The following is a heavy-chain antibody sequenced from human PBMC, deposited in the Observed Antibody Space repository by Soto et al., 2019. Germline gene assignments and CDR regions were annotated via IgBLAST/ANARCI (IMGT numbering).Heavy chain of an antibody. CDR2: INHSGST. CDR1: RGSFSDYS. V-gene: IGHV4-34*01. Sequence: SETLSLTCAVYRGSFSDYSWSWIRQPPGKGLEWIGEINHSGSTNLHPSLKSRVTISVDTSKNQFSLKLSSVTAADTAVYYCARVYSPTRNTNNYYPYLDSWGQGTVVTVSS. J-gene: IGHJ4*02. CDR3: ARVYSPTRNTNNYYPYLDS. D-gene: IGHD3-22*01.